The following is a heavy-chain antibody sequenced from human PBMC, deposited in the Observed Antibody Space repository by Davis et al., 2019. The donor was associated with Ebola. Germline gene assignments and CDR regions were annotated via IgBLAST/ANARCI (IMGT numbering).Heavy chain of an antibody. J-gene: IGHJ6*03. CDR3: ARDDSGSWYRSNYYYYMDV. CDR1: GFTFSSYS. D-gene: IGHD6-13*01. V-gene: IGHV3-48*04. Sequence: PGGSLRLSCAASGFTFSSYSMNWVRQAPGKGLEWVSYISSSSSTIYYADSVKGRFTISRDNAKNSLYLQMNSLRAEDTAVYYCARDDSGSWYRSNYYYYMDVWGKGTTVTVSS. CDR2: ISSSSSTI.